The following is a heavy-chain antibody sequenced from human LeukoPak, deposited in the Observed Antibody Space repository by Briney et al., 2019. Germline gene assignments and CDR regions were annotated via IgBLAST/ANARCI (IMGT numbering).Heavy chain of an antibody. J-gene: IGHJ3*02. CDR3: ARDPHEWWSNPYAFDI. V-gene: IGHV3-23*01. Sequence: GGSLRLSCAASGFTFSTYAMSWVRQAPGKGLEWVSGISGSGGSTYYADSVKGRFTISRDNAKNSLYLQMNSLRAEDTAVYYCARDPHEWWSNPYAFDIWGQGTMVTVSS. CDR2: ISGSGGST. CDR1: GFTFSTYA. D-gene: IGHD2-15*01.